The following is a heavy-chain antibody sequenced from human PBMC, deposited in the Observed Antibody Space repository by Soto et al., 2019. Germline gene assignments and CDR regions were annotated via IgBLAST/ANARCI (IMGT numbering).Heavy chain of an antibody. CDR2: MNPNSGNT. CDR1: GYTFTSYD. CDR3: ASSYSSSPGADDAFDI. V-gene: IGHV1-8*01. Sequence: ASVKVSCKASGYTFTSYDINWVRQATGQGLEWMGWMNPNSGNTGYAQKFQGRVTMTRNTSISTAYMELSSLRSEDTAVYYCASSYSSSPGADDAFDIWGKGTMVTVS. D-gene: IGHD6-6*01. J-gene: IGHJ3*02.